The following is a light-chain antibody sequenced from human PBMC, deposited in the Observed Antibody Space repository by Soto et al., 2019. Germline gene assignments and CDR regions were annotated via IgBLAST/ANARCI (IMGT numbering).Light chain of an antibody. CDR1: QSLLHSTGYNY. Sequence: DIVMTQSPLSLPVTPGESASISCRSSQSLLHSTGYNYLDWYVQKPGQSPQLLIYLGSHRASGVPDRFSGSGSGTDFTLTISRLEPEDFAVYYCQQYGSSPWTFGQGTKVDIK. CDR3: QQYGSSPWT. V-gene: IGKV2-28*01. J-gene: IGKJ1*01. CDR2: LGS.